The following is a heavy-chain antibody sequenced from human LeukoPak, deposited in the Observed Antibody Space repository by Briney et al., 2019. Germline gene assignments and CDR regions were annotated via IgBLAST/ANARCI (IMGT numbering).Heavy chain of an antibody. V-gene: IGHV4-4*02. CDR1: GGSINNTNW. Sequence: PSGTLSLTCGVSGGSINNTNWWTWFRQPPGKGLEWIGEVNLQGSTNYNPSLKSRAAISVDKSENHISLKLTSVTAADTAVYYCAREGGPYRPLDYSGQGTLVTVAS. CDR2: VNLQGST. J-gene: IGHJ4*02. CDR3: AREGGPYRPLDY.